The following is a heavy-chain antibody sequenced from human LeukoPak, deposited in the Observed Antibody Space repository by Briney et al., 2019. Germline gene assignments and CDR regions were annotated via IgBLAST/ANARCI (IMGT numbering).Heavy chain of an antibody. D-gene: IGHD6-13*01. Sequence: PGGSLRLSCAASGFTFSNYSMNWVRQAPGKGLEWVSSISSDSSYMYYADSMKGRFTISRDNAKNSLYLQMNSLRAEDTALYYCAKSRGAAAGPFDYWGQGTLVTVPS. V-gene: IGHV3-21*04. CDR3: AKSRGAAAGPFDY. J-gene: IGHJ4*02. CDR2: ISSDSSYM. CDR1: GFTFSNYS.